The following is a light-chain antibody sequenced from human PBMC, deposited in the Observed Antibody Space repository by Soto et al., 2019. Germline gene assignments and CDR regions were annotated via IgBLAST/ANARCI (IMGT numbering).Light chain of an antibody. Sequence: QSALTQPASVSGSPGQSITLSCTGTSSDIGGYDYVSWYQRHPGKAPKLIIYDVNNRPSGVSNRFSGSKSGNTASLTISGLQVEDEDDYYCTSYASGSSHVVFGGGTQVTVL. CDR3: TSYASGSSHVV. V-gene: IGLV2-14*01. J-gene: IGLJ2*01. CDR1: SSDIGGYDY. CDR2: DVN.